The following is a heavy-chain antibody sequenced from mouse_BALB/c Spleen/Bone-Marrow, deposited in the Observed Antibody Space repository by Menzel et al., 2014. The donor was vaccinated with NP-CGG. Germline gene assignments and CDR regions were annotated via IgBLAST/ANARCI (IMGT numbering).Heavy chain of an antibody. CDR3: SRETPYYGSTYWYFDV. J-gene: IGHJ1*01. D-gene: IGHD1-1*01. Sequence: VKLQESGAELARPGASVKMSCKASGYTFTSYTMHWVKRRPGQGLEWIGYINPSSGYTNYNQKFKDKATLTADKSSSTAYMQLSSLTSEDSAVYYCSRETPYYGSTYWYFDVWGAGTTVTVSS. CDR1: GYTFTSYT. V-gene: IGHV1-4*01. CDR2: INPSSGYT.